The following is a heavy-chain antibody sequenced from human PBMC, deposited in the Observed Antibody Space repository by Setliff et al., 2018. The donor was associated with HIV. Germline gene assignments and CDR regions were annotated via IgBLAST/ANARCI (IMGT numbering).Heavy chain of an antibody. V-gene: IGHV4-39*07. D-gene: IGHD3-10*01. CDR3: ARAPTHYFGNNKSSWPDAFDI. CDR2: IYYNGDT. J-gene: IGHJ3*02. Sequence: SETLSLTCTVSGGSITSRNYYWLWIRQPPGKGLEWVGSIYYNGDTYYNPSLETRVTISVATSKSQFSLKLNSVTAADTAVYYCARAPTHYFGNNKSSWPDAFDIWGLGTMVTVSS. CDR1: GGSITSRNYY.